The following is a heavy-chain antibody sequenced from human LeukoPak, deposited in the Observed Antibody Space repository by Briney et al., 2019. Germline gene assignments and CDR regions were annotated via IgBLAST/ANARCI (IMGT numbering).Heavy chain of an antibody. J-gene: IGHJ4*02. CDR1: GGSFSGYY. Sequence: SETLSLTCAVYGGSFSGYYWSWIRQPPGKGLEWIGEINHSGSTNYNPSLKSRVTISVDTSKNQFSLKLSSVTAADTAVYYCARRPYYYGSGSPLGDWGQGTLVTVSS. CDR2: INHSGST. D-gene: IGHD3-10*01. V-gene: IGHV4-34*01. CDR3: ARRPYYYGSGSPLGD.